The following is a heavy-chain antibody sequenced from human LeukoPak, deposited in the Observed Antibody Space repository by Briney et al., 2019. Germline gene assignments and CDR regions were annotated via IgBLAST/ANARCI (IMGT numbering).Heavy chain of an antibody. J-gene: IGHJ3*02. CDR2: ISSNGGST. CDR3: ARVGPRWAFDI. V-gene: IGHV3-64*01. CDR1: RFTFSSYA. Sequence: PGGSLRLSCAASRFTFSSYAMHWVRQAPGKGLEYVSAISSNGGSTYYANSVKGRFTISRDNSKNTLYLQMGSLRAEYMAVYSCARVGPRWAFDIWGQGTMVTVSS. D-gene: IGHD5-24*01.